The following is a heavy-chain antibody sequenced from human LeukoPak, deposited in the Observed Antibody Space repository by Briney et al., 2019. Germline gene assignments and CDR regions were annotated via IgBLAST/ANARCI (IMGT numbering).Heavy chain of an antibody. J-gene: IGHJ3*02. CDR2: MNSNSGNT. V-gene: IGHV1-8*01. CDR3: ARDPGYNVYDHDVNAFDI. CDR1: GYTFTSYD. D-gene: IGHD5/OR15-5a*01. Sequence: ASVKVSCKASGYTFTSYDINWVRQATGQGLEWMGWMNSNSGNTGYAQKFQGRVTMTRNTSISTAYMELSSLRSEDTALYYCARDPGYNVYDHDVNAFDIWGQGAMVTVSS.